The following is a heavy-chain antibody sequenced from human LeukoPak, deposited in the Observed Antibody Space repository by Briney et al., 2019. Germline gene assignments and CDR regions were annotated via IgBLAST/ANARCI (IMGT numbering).Heavy chain of an antibody. D-gene: IGHD3-22*01. Sequence: AAVKVSCKSSGYTFTGYYIHWARQAPGQGLEWMGWINPNSGGTNYAQKFQGRVTMTRDTSISTAYRELSRLRSDDTAVYYCTRGETGRDSSGYFGYWGQGTLVTISS. V-gene: IGHV1-2*02. CDR3: TRGETGRDSSGYFGY. CDR2: INPNSGGT. J-gene: IGHJ4*02. CDR1: GYTFTGYY.